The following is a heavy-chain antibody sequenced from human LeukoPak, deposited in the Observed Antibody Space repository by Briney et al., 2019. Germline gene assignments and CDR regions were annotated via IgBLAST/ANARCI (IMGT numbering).Heavy chain of an antibody. D-gene: IGHD4-17*01. CDR3: ARDSYGDANFDS. J-gene: IGHJ4*02. CDR1: GFTVSSNY. Sequence: GGSLRLSCAASGFTVSSNYMSWVRQAPGKGLEWVSVIYSGGSTYYADSVKGRFTISRDISKNAVYLQMNSLRAEDTAVYYCARDSYGDANFDSWGQGTLVTVSS. V-gene: IGHV3-53*01. CDR2: IYSGGST.